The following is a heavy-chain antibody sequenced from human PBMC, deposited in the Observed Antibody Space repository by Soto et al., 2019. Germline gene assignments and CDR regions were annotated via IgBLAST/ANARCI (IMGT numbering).Heavy chain of an antibody. V-gene: IGHV1-2*04. CDR2: INPNSGGT. J-gene: IGHJ6*02. CDR3: ARDRYDILTGYYTLRYYGMDV. CDR1: GYTFTGYY. Sequence: ASVKVSCKASGYTFTGYYMHWVRQAPGQGLEWMGWINPNSGGTNYAQKFQGWVTMTRDTSISTAYMELSRLRSDDTAVYYCARDRYDILTGYYTLRYYGMDVWGQGTTVTVSS. D-gene: IGHD3-9*01.